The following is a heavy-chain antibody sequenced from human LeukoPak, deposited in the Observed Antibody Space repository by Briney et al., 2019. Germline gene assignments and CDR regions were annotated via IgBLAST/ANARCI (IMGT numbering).Heavy chain of an antibody. Sequence: GGSLRLSCAASGFTFSSYWIHWVRQAPGKGLVWVSRVNSDGSSTTYADPVKGRFSISGDNSKNTLYLQMNSTPADDTALYYCAKGGAINGWYWFDPWGPGTPVTVSS. V-gene: IGHV3-74*01. CDR2: VNSDGSST. CDR1: GFTFSSYW. D-gene: IGHD6-19*01. CDR3: AKGGAINGWYWFDP. J-gene: IGHJ5*02.